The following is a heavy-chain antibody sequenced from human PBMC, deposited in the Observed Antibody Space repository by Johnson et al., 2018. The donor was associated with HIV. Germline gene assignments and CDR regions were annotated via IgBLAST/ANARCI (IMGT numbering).Heavy chain of an antibody. Sequence: VQLVESGGGLVQPGRSLRLSCAASGFTFDDYAMHWVRQPPGKGLEWVSGISWNSGTIGYADSVKGRFTISRDNSKNSLYLQLNSLRPEDTAVFYCAKDLLHGQYTGIFDTWGQGTVVTVSS. CDR3: AKDLLHGQYTGIFDT. CDR1: GFTFDDYA. CDR2: ISWNSGTI. V-gene: IGHV3-9*01. J-gene: IGHJ3*02. D-gene: IGHD3-10*01.